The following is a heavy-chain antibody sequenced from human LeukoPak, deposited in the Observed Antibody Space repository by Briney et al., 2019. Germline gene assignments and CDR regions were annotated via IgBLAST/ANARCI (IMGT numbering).Heavy chain of an antibody. CDR2: INHSGST. Sequence: ADTLSNTCAVNVGTFRGYYWTWIRQPPGKGLHWIGEINHSGSTNYNPSLKSRVTISVDTSKNQFSLKLTSVTAADTAVYYCARRGYCSGGSCYPSYFDSWGQGTLVTVSS. V-gene: IGHV4-34*01. D-gene: IGHD2-15*01. J-gene: IGHJ4*02. CDR1: VGTFRGYY. CDR3: ARRGYCSGGSCYPSYFDS.